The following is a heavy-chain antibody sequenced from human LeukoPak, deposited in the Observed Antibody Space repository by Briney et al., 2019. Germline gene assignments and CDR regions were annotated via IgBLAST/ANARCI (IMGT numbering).Heavy chain of an antibody. Sequence: GASVKVSCKASGYTFTSYDINWVRQATGQGLEWMGWTNPNSGNTGYAQKFQGRVTITRNTSISTAYMELSSLRAEDTAVYYCAKDHGDYSNYFDYWGQGTLVTVSS. J-gene: IGHJ4*02. CDR2: TNPNSGNT. CDR1: GYTFTSYD. D-gene: IGHD4-11*01. CDR3: AKDHGDYSNYFDY. V-gene: IGHV1-8*03.